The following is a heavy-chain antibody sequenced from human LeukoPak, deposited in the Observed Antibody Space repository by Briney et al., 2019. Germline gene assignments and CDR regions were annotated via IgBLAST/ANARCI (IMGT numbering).Heavy chain of an antibody. CDR2: INHSGST. CDR3: ARDYDFWSGYYPINWFDP. V-gene: IGHV4-34*01. CDR1: GGSFSGYY. Sequence: SETLSLTCAVYGGSFSGYYWSWIRQPPGKGLEWIGEINHSGSTNYNPSLKSRVTISVDTSKNQLSLKLSSVTAADTAVYYCARDYDFWSGYYPINWFDPWGQGTLVTVSS. J-gene: IGHJ5*02. D-gene: IGHD3-3*01.